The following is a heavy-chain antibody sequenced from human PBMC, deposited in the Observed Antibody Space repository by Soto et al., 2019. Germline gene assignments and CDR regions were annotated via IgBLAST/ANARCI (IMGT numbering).Heavy chain of an antibody. CDR3: ASLGGYDQSLDP. CDR2: IYYSGST. V-gene: IGHV4-59*08. J-gene: IGHJ5*02. Sequence: QVQLQESGPGLVKPSETLSLTCTVSGGSISSYYWSWIRQPPGKGLEWIGYIYYSGSTNYNPSLKSPVSSSLDSAKTHSSLKRSSVTAAATAVYYCASLGGYDQSLDPWGQGTLVTVSS. CDR1: GGSISSYY. D-gene: IGHD3-22*01.